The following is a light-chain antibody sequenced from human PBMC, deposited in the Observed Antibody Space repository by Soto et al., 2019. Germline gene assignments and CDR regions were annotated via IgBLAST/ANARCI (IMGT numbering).Light chain of an antibody. J-gene: IGLJ1*01. CDR2: DVS. CDR3: CSYAGSSAYV. Sequence: SVRKHLVSVSGAPVWSVSITCTGNSSDVGGYNHVSWYQQNPGEAPKVMIFDVSKRPSGVPDRFSGSKSDNTASLTISGLQAEDEADYYCCSYAGSSAYVFGAGTKVTVL. V-gene: IGLV2-11*01. CDR1: SSDVGGYNH.